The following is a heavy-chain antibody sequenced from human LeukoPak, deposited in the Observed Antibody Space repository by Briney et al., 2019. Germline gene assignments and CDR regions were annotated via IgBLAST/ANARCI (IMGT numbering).Heavy chain of an antibody. CDR2: ISWSSGNI. CDR1: GFNFDKYA. V-gene: IGHV3-9*01. J-gene: IGHJ4*02. Sequence: GGSLRLSCAASGFNFDKYAMHWVRQAPGKGLEWVSGISWSSGNIGYADSVKGRFTISRDSAKTSLYLQMNSLRPEDTALYYCAKDSSGDIPGDTGIPNWGQGTLVTVSS. D-gene: IGHD5-18*01. CDR3: AKDSSGDIPGDTGIPN.